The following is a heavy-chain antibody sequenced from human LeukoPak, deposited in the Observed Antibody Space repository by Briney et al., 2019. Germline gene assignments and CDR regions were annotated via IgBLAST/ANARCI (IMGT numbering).Heavy chain of an antibody. J-gene: IGHJ4*02. V-gene: IGHV3-43*02. Sequence: GGSLRLSGAASGFTFDDYAMHWVRQAPGKGLEWVSLISGDGGSTYYADSVKGRFTISRDNSKNSLYLQMNSLRTEDTALYYCAKDMYYDSSGPFDYWGQGTLVTVSS. CDR2: ISGDGGST. D-gene: IGHD3-22*01. CDR3: AKDMYYDSSGPFDY. CDR1: GFTFDDYA.